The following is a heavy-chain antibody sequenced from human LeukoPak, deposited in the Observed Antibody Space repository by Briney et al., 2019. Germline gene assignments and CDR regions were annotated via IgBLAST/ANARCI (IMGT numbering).Heavy chain of an antibody. CDR2: IGYDESKK. Sequence: GGTLRLPCDGCGFTCNNVDMHWVHQAPGKGLEWVAFIGYDESKKYYAESVKGRFTISRDDSKNTLYLQMSALKTEDTAVYYCAKNRKAVTISGVTSQGYWGQGTLVTVSS. CDR1: GFTCNNVD. CDR3: AKNRKAVTISGVTSQGY. D-gene: IGHD3-3*01. J-gene: IGHJ4*02. V-gene: IGHV3-30*02.